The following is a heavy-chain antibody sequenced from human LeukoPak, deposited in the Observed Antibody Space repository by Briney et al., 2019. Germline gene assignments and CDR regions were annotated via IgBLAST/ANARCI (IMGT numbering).Heavy chain of an antibody. CDR3: ARDIFHAFDI. CDR1: GGSISRGDYY. Sequence: SETLSLTCTVSGGSISRGDYYWSWIRQPPGKGLEWIGYIYYSGSTYYNPSLKSRVTISVDTSKNQFSLKLTSLTAAATAVYYCARDIFHAFDIWGQGTMVTVSS. J-gene: IGHJ3*02. V-gene: IGHV4-30-4*01. CDR2: IYYSGST.